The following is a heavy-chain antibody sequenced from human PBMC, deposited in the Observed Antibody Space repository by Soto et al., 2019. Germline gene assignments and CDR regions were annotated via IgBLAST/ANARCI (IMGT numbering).Heavy chain of an antibody. CDR3: AREGSGYNF. V-gene: IGHV1-69*13. J-gene: IGHJ4*02. D-gene: IGHD5-12*01. CDR2: IVPVFGRP. CDR1: AGSFSNFG. Sequence: VXSVKVSCKASAGSFSNFGISWVRQAPGQGLEWMGGIVPVFGRPNYAQRFRGRLTITADESTSTGYMELISLRSDDTAVYYFAREGSGYNFWGQGTQVTGSS.